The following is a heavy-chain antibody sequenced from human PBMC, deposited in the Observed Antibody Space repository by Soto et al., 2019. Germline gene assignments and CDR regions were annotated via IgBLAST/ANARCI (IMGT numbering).Heavy chain of an antibody. CDR2: ILSDGSNK. V-gene: IGHV3-30-3*01. J-gene: IGHJ4*02. D-gene: IGHD1-26*01. CDR1: GFTLSSHA. Sequence: QVPLVESGGGVVQPGRSLRLSCAVSGFTLSSHAMHWVRQAPGKGLEWVALILSDGSNKYYADSVKGRFTTSRDNSXTTMYRQMNSWSVEDRAEHYCARDDEGGRDCDLGYWGQGALVTVSS. CDR3: ARDDEGGRDCDLGY.